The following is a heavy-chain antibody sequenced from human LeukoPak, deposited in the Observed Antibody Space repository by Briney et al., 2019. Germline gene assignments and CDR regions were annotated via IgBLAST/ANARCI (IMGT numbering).Heavy chain of an antibody. CDR1: GGSISSSSYY. CDR3: ARQLGYCSSTSCYADKVDY. D-gene: IGHD2-2*01. Sequence: PSETLSLTCTVPGGSISSSSYYWGWIRQPPGKGLEWIGSIYYSGSTYYNPSLKSRVTISVDTPKNQFSLKLSSVTAADTAVYYCARQLGYCSSTSCYADKVDYWGQGTLVTVSS. V-gene: IGHV4-39*01. J-gene: IGHJ4*02. CDR2: IYYSGST.